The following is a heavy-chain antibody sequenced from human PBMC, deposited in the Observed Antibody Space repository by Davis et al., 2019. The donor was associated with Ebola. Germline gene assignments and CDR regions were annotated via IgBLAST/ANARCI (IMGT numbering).Heavy chain of an antibody. CDR1: GSTFTSYG. CDR2: ISAYNGNT. D-gene: IGHD1-26*01. Sequence: ASVKVSCKASGSTFTSYGISCVRQAPGQGLEWMGWISAYNGNTNYAQKFQGRVTMTTDTSTSTAYMEMRSLRYDDTAVYYCARRVGAGLGDDYWGQGTLVTVSS. J-gene: IGHJ4*02. CDR3: ARRVGAGLGDDY. V-gene: IGHV1-18*01.